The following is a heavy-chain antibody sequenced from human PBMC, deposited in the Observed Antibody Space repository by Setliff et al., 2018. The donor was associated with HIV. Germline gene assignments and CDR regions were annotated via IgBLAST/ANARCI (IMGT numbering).Heavy chain of an antibody. D-gene: IGHD5-12*01. Sequence: ASVKVSCKASGYTFTRYFMHCVRQAPGQGLEWLGMINPSGGSTWYAQKFQGRVTMTGDTSTNTLYMELSSLRSEDTAIYYCARDANYGSSGYDREYFDYWGQGTLVTVSS. J-gene: IGHJ4*02. V-gene: IGHV1-46*01. CDR3: ARDANYGSSGYDREYFDY. CDR2: INPSGGST. CDR1: GYTFTRYF.